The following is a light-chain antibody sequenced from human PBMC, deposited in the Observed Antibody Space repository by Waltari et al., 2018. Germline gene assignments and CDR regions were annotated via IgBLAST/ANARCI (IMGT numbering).Light chain of an antibody. J-gene: IGKJ4*02. V-gene: IGKV3-15*01. CDR3: QQYNNWPLT. Sequence: EIVMTQSPATLSASPGERATLSCSAGQSVSSNLAWYQQKPGQCPRLLIYGTSTRATGIPARFSGSGSGTEFPLTISSLQSEDFAVYYCQQYNNWPLTFGGGTNVEIK. CDR1: QSVSSN. CDR2: GTS.